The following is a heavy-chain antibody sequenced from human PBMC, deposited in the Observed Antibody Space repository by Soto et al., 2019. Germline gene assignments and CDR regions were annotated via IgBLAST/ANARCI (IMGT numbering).Heavy chain of an antibody. CDR1: GFTFSSYT. Sequence: EVQLVESGGGLVQPGGSLRLSCAASGFTFSSYTMNWVRQAPGKGLEWVSYISDSSSTIYYADSVKGRFTIPRDNAKNLRYVQMNGQRAEDTAVYYFARGVPPPVHLKPNYFDDWGQGTLVTVSS. V-gene: IGHV3-48*01. CDR2: ISDSSSTI. CDR3: ARGVPPPVHLKPNYFDD. D-gene: IGHD1-1*01. J-gene: IGHJ4*02.